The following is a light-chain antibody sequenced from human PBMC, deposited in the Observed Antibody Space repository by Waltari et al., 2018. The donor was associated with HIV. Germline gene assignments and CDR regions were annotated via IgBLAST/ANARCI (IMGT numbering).Light chain of an antibody. CDR1: SGEVGGYNS. V-gene: IGLV2-14*03. Sequence: QSALTQPASISGSPGQSITISCTGTSGEVGGYNSLPWYQQKPGKAPQFLIYDVSERPTGVSGRFSGAKSGNTAFLTISGLQADDEADYYCSSYTTSSDLDVVFGGGTKLTVL. CDR2: DVS. CDR3: SSYTTSSDLDVV. J-gene: IGLJ2*01.